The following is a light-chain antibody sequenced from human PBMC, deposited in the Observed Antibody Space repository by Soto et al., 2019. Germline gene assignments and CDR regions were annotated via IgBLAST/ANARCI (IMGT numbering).Light chain of an antibody. J-gene: IGKJ1*01. V-gene: IGKV3-11*01. CDR1: QSVGSY. CDR3: QLRKNWPPWT. Sequence: EIVLTQSPATLSLSPGERATLSCRASQSVGSYLAWYQHKPGQAPRLLMSDASNRATGIPARFSGSGSGTDFTLTISSLEPEDFAIYYCQLRKNWPPWTFGQGTKVEIK. CDR2: DAS.